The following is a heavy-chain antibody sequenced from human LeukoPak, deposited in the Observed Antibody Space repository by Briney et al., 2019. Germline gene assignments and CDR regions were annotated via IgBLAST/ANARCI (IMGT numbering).Heavy chain of an antibody. J-gene: IGHJ3*02. V-gene: IGHV4-59*01. CDR2: IYYSGNT. CDR3: ARGQWLAEDVFDI. Sequence: SETLSLTCAVYGGSFSGYYWSWIRQPPGKGLEWIGYIYYSGNTNYNPSLKSRVTISIDTSKNQFSLKLSSVTAADTAVFYCARGQWLAEDVFDIWGHGTMVTVSS. D-gene: IGHD6-19*01. CDR1: GGSFSGYY.